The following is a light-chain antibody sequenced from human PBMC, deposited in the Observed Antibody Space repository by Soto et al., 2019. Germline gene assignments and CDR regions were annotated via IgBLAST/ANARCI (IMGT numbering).Light chain of an antibody. CDR1: QSVSTQ. CDR3: QQYDNWPPLT. CDR2: DAS. J-gene: IGKJ4*01. Sequence: EIVMTQSPATLSVSPGERATLSCRASQSVSTQLAWYQHKPGQAPRLLIYDASTRATGIPARFSGSGSGTEFTLTISSLQSGDFAVYYCQQYDNWPPLTFGGGNKVEIK. V-gene: IGKV3-15*01.